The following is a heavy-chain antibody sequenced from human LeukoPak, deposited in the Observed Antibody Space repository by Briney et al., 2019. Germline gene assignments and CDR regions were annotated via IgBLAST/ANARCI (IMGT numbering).Heavy chain of an antibody. J-gene: IGHJ3*02. CDR1: GFTFSSYS. V-gene: IGHV3-48*02. CDR3: ARNRGWAFDI. CDR2: ISSSSSAK. Sequence: GGSLRLSCAASGFTFSSYSMNWVRQAPGKGLEWVSYISSSSSAKSYADSVKGRFTISRDNAKNSLYLQMHSLRYEDTAVYYCARNRGWAFDIWGQGTIVTVSS.